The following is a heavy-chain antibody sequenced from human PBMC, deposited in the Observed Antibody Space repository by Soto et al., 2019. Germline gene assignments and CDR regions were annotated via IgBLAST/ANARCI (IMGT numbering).Heavy chain of an antibody. CDR1: GLTFRSYA. V-gene: IGHV3-30-3*01. D-gene: IGHD6-6*01. CDR3: ARGGKSGSSLYNWFDP. Sequence: GGSLRLSCAASGLTFRSYAMHWVRQAPGKGLEWVAVISYDGSNKYYADSVKGRFTISRDNSKSTLYLQMNSLRAEDTAVYYCARGGKSGSSLYNWFDPWGQGTLVTVPS. J-gene: IGHJ5*02. CDR2: ISYDGSNK.